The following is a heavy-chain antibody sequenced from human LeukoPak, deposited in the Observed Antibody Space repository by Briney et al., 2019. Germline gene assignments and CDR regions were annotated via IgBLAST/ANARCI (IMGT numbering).Heavy chain of an antibody. D-gene: IGHD3-22*01. J-gene: IGHJ4*02. CDR3: ARDRDSSGYYDVGPDY. V-gene: IGHV3-64*01. Sequence: GGPLRLSCAASGFTFSSYAMHWVRQAPGKGLEYVSAISSNGGSTYYANSVKGRFTISRDNSKNTLYLQMGSLRAEDMAVYYGARDRDSSGYYDVGPDYWGQGTLVTVSS. CDR1: GFTFSSYA. CDR2: ISSNGGST.